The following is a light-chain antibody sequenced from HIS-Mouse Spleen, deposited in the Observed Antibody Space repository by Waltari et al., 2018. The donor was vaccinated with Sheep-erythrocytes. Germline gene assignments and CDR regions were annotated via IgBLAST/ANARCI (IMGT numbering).Light chain of an antibody. J-gene: IGLJ3*02. CDR2: RNK. CDR3: AAWDDSLSGNWV. Sequence: QSVLTQPPSASGTPGQRVTIPCSGSSSNIGNNYVYWYQQPPGTAPKLLIYRNKQRPSGGPDRFSGSKSGTSASLAISGLRSEDEADYYCAAWDDSLSGNWVFGGGTKLTVL. V-gene: IGLV1-47*01. CDR1: SSNIGNNY.